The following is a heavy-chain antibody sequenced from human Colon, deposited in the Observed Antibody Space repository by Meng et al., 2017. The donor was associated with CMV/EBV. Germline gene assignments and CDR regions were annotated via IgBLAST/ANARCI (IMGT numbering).Heavy chain of an antibody. D-gene: IGHD5-24*01. CDR1: GYTFISHG. J-gene: IGHJ4*02. CDR2: ISAYNGNT. Sequence: ASVKVSCKASGYTFISHGISWVRQAPGQGLEWMGWISAYNGNTDYAQKFQGRVTMTTDTSTTTAYMELRSLRSDDTAVYYCARVGGDGYNLRLYYFDYWGQGTLVTVFS. CDR3: ARVGGDGYNLRLYYFDY. V-gene: IGHV1-18*01.